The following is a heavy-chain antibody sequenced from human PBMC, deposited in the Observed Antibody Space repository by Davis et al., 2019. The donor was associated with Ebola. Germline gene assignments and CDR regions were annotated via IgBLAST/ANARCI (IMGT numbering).Heavy chain of an antibody. CDR1: VITFSSYA. D-gene: IGHD3-3*01. J-gene: IGHJ6*04. V-gene: IGHV3-23*01. CDR3: AKSGLSFGVVKYHYGMDV. CDR2: ISGSGGNT. Sequence: PGGSLRLSCADSVITFSSYAMTWVRQAPGKGLEWVSAISGSGGNTYYADSVKGRFTISRDNSKNTLYLQMNSLRAEDTAVYYCAKSGLSFGVVKYHYGMDVWGKGTTVTVSS.